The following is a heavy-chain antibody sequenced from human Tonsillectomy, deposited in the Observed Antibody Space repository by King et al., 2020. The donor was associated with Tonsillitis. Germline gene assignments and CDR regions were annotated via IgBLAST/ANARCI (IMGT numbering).Heavy chain of an antibody. CDR3: AKAIFGVAVYYGMDV. J-gene: IGHJ6*02. CDR2: ISYDGSNK. D-gene: IGHD3-3*01. Sequence: VQLVESGGGVVQPGRSLRLSCAASGFTFSTYGMHWVRQAPGKGLEWVAVISYDGSNKYYADSVKGRFTISRDNSKNTLSLQMNSLRAEDTAGYYCAKAIFGVAVYYGMDVWGQGTTVTVSS. CDR1: GFTFSTYG. V-gene: IGHV3-30*18.